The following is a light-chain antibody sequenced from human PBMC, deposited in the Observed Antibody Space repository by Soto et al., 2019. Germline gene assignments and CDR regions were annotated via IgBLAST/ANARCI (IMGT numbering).Light chain of an antibody. Sequence: QSALTQPASVSGSPGQSITISCTGTNSDVGAYHYVSWYQQHPGKAPKLMIFEVDARPSGVSNRFSGSKSGNTASLTIAGRQADDEADYYCGSYGSSRIYVFGTGTKLTVL. CDR1: NSDVGAYHY. J-gene: IGLJ1*01. CDR3: GSYGSSRIYV. CDR2: EVD. V-gene: IGLV2-14*01.